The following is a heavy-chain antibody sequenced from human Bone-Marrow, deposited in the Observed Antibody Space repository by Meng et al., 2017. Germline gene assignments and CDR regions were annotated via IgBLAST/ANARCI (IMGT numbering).Heavy chain of an antibody. D-gene: IGHD1-26*01. Sequence: VQVVQAKAEGKKHVASVKVACKSAGYTFNGYDRHRVRQAPGEGLEWMGRINSNSGGKNYAQKFQGRVTMTRDTSISTASIEQSRMRSDDTAVYYCARVRWELPDYWGQGTLVTVSS. CDR1: GYTFNGYD. V-gene: IGHV1-2*06. CDR2: INSNSGGK. CDR3: ARVRWELPDY. J-gene: IGHJ4*02.